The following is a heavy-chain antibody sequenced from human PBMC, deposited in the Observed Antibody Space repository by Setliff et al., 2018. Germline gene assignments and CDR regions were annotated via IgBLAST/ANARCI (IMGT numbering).Heavy chain of an antibody. V-gene: IGHV3-11*01. CDR1: GFTFSNYY. CDR2: IHDSGNPT. Sequence: KTGGSLRLSCAASGFTFSNYYMTWIRQAPGKGLEWISYIHDSGNPTYYADSVKGRFTVSRDNAKNSLYLQMTSLRAEDTAIYYCARTTGYRLEGDFDYWGQGTLVTVS. D-gene: IGHD3-16*01. CDR3: ARTTGYRLEGDFDY. J-gene: IGHJ4*02.